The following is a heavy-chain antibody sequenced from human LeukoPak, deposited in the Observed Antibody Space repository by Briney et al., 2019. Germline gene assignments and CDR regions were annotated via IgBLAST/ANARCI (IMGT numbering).Heavy chain of an antibody. CDR2: IKSKTDGGTT. D-gene: IGHD3-10*01. J-gene: IGHJ6*03. V-gene: IGHV3-15*01. CDR3: TTVLYYYYYYYMDV. Sequence: PGGSLRLSCAASGFTFSNACMSWVRQAPGKGLEWVGRIKSKTDGGTTDYAAPVKGRFTISRDDSKNTLYLQMNSLKTEDTAVYYCTTVLYYYYYYYMDVWGKGTTVTVSS. CDR1: GFTFSNAC.